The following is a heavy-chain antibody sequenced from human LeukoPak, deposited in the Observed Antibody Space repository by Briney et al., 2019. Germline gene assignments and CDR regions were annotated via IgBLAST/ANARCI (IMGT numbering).Heavy chain of an antibody. D-gene: IGHD3-22*01. CDR1: GFTFSSHW. V-gene: IGHV3-74*01. CDR3: ARRAGDSFDY. Sequence: GGSLRLSCAASGFTFSSHWMHWVRQAPGKGLVWVSRIDSDGRITTYADSVKGRFTISRDDAKNSLYLQMNSLRAEDTAVYYCARRAGDSFDYWGQGTLVTVSS. J-gene: IGHJ4*02. CDR2: IDSDGRIT.